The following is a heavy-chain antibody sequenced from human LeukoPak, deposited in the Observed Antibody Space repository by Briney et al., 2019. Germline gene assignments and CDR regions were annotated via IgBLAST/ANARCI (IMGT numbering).Heavy chain of an antibody. Sequence: PGGSLRLSCAASGFTVSSNYMSWVRRAPGKGLEWVSVIYSGESTYYADSVKGRFTISRDNSKNTLYLQMNSLRAEDTAVYYCARGGSGWYIPAYWGQGTLVTVSS. CDR3: ARGGSGWYIPAY. CDR1: GFTVSSNY. CDR2: IYSGEST. V-gene: IGHV3-53*01. D-gene: IGHD6-19*01. J-gene: IGHJ4*02.